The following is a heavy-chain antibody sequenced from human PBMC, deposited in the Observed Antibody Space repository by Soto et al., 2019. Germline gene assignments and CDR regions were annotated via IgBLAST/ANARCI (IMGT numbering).Heavy chain of an antibody. D-gene: IGHD3-16*02. J-gene: IGHJ3*02. CDR2: ISYDGSNK. V-gene: IGHV3-30*18. Sequence: QVQLVESGGGVVQPGRSLRLSCAASGFTFSSYGMHWVRQAPGKGLEWVAVISYDGSNKYYADSVKGRFTISRDNSKNTLYLQMNSLRAEDTAVYYCANLGGVIVTLPNDAFDIWGQGTMVTVSS. CDR1: GFTFSSYG. CDR3: ANLGGVIVTLPNDAFDI.